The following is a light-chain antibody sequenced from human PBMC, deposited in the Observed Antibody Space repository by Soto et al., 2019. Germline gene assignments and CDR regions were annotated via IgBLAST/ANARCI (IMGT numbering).Light chain of an antibody. Sequence: QSVLTQPASVSGSPGQSITISCTGTSSDVGSYNLVSWYQQHPGKAPKLMIYEGSKRPSGVSNRFSGSKSGNTASLTISVLQAEDEADYYCCSYAGSSTFSFGTGTKFTGL. J-gene: IGLJ1*01. CDR3: CSYAGSSTFS. CDR1: SSDVGSYNL. V-gene: IGLV2-23*01. CDR2: EGS.